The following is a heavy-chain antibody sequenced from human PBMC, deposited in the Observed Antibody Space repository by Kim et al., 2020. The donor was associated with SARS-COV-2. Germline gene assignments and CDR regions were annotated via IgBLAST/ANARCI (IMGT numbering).Heavy chain of an antibody. Sequence: SETLSLTCTVSGGSISSGGYYWSWIRQHPGKGLEWIGYIYYSGSTYYNPSLKSRVTISVDTSKNQFSLKLSSVTAADTAVYYCASLTMTTVHRGIYWFDPWGQGTLVTVSS. D-gene: IGHD4-17*01. CDR1: GGSISSGGYY. J-gene: IGHJ5*02. CDR2: IYYSGST. CDR3: ASLTMTTVHRGIYWFDP. V-gene: IGHV4-31*03.